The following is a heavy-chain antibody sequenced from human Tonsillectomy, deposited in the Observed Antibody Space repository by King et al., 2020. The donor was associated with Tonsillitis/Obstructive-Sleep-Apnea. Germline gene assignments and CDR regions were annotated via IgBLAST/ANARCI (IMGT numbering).Heavy chain of an antibody. V-gene: IGHV4-39*07. CDR1: GGSISSDAYY. CDR2: IFSSGST. J-gene: IGHJ4*02. D-gene: IGHD3-16*01. Sequence: LQLQESGPGLVKPSETLSLTCTVSGGSISSDAYYWGWIRQPPGKRLEWIGSIFSSGSTQYNPSLKSRVTISVDTSKNQLSLKLSSVTAADTAVFYCGLGLYLGGYGGPKFDYWGQGTLVTVSS. CDR3: GLGLYLGGYGGPKFDY.